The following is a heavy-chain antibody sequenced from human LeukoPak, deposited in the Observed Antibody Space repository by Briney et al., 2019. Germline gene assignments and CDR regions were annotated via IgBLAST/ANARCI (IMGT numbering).Heavy chain of an antibody. CDR2: ISRSSRHV. CDR3: VRDLMGSGSTTAYLHH. D-gene: IGHD1-1*01. Sequence: GGSLRLSCAAPGFTFSDYSMNWVRQAPGKGLEWVSSISRSSRHVYYAGSVKGRFTISRDNAKNSLYLQMNRLRAEDMAVYFCVRDLMGSGSTTAYLHHWGQGTLVTVSS. J-gene: IGHJ1*01. V-gene: IGHV3-21*01. CDR1: GFTFSDYS.